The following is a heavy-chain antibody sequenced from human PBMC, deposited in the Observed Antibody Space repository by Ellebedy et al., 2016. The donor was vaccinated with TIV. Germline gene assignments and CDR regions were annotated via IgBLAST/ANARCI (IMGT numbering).Heavy chain of an antibody. J-gene: IGHJ5*02. Sequence: GESLKISXAASGFTFSSYAMHWVRQAPGKGLEWVAVISYDGSNKYYADSVKGRFTISRDNSKNTLYLQMNSLRAEDTAVYYCAKDRQQLVPDGNWFDPWGQGTLVTVSS. V-gene: IGHV3-30*04. CDR3: AKDRQQLVPDGNWFDP. D-gene: IGHD6-13*01. CDR2: ISYDGSNK. CDR1: GFTFSSYA.